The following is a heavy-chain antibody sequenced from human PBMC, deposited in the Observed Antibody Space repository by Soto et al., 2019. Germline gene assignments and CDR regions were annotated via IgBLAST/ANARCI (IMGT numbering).Heavy chain of an antibody. CDR1: GFTFSRNA. CDR2: ISGGGGAT. V-gene: IGHV3-23*01. J-gene: IGHJ4*02. Sequence: EVQLLESGGGLVQPGGSLRLSCAASGFTFSRNAMSWVRQAPGKGLEWVSGISGGGGATYYADSVKGRFTISRDNCKNTRYLQMNRLRAEDTAIYYCAKSEPYGSGSYYFDYWGQGTLVTVSS. CDR3: AKSEPYGSGSYYFDY. D-gene: IGHD1-26*01.